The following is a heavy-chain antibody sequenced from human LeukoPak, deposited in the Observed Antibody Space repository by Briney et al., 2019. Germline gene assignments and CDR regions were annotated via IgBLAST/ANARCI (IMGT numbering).Heavy chain of an antibody. CDR1: GVTLSTFA. V-gene: IGHV3-64*01. Sequence: VGSLRLSCAASGVTLSTFAMQWVRQTPGERLEYVSAISSNGGSTYYANSVKGRFTISRDNSNNTLYLQMGSLRADDMALYYCARILRYDFWSGYDFWGQGTLVTVSS. D-gene: IGHD3-3*01. CDR2: ISSNGGST. J-gene: IGHJ4*02. CDR3: ARILRYDFWSGYDF.